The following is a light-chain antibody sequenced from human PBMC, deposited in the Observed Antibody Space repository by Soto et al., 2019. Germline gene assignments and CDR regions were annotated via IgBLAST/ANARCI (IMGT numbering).Light chain of an antibody. CDR1: QSVSSY. J-gene: IGKJ3*01. CDR3: QQYGSSFT. V-gene: IGKV3-20*01. Sequence: EIVLTQSPGTLSLSPGERATLSCRASQSVSSYLAWYQPKPGQGPRLLIYGASFRATGIPDRFSGSGSGTDFTLTISRLEPEDFAVYYCQQYGSSFTFGPGTKVDIK. CDR2: GAS.